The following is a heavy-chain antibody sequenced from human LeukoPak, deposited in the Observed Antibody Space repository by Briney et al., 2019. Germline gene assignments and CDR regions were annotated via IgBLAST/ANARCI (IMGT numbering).Heavy chain of an antibody. CDR3: AKWGDYDVLTGYYVPDY. CDR1: GFTFSNYA. J-gene: IGHJ4*02. V-gene: IGHV3-23*01. Sequence: GASLRLSCAASGFTFSNYAMSWVRQAPGKGLEWVSAILGSGGSTYYADSVKGRFTVSRDNSKSTLYLQMNSLRAEDAALYYCAKWGDYDVLTGYYVPDYWGQGTLVTVSS. D-gene: IGHD3-9*01. CDR2: ILGSGGST.